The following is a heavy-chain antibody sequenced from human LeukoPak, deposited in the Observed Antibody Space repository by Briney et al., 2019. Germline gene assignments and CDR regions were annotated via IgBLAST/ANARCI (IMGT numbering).Heavy chain of an antibody. J-gene: IGHJ4*02. CDR1: GFIFTDYG. D-gene: IGHD5-18*01. V-gene: IGHV3-30*02. Sequence: PGGTLRLSCAASGFIFTDYGMHWVRQAPGKGLEWLTFIRYDGSDKYYADSVKGRFTISRDNSKNTLYLQMNSLTSEDTAVYYCAKEGTASKPSDPDHCGQGILVTVSS. CDR2: IRYDGSDK. CDR3: AKEGTASKPSDPDH.